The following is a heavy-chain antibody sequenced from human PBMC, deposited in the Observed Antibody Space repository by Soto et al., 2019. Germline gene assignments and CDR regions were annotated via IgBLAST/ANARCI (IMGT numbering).Heavy chain of an antibody. CDR2: ISSSSSYI. CDR1: GFTFSSYS. Sequence: EVQLVESGGGLVKPGGSLRLSCAASGFTFSSYSMNWVRQAPGKGLEWVSSISSSSSYIYYADSVKGRFTISRDNAKNSLYLQMNSLRAEDTAVYYCAVPSGYRPYYYYGMDVWGQGTTVTVSS. CDR3: AVPSGYRPYYYYGMDV. D-gene: IGHD3-3*01. V-gene: IGHV3-21*01. J-gene: IGHJ6*02.